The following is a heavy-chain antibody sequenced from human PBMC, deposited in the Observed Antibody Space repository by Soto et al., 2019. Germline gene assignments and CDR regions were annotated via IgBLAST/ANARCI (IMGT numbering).Heavy chain of an antibody. D-gene: IGHD2-15*01. CDR1: GFTFSSYA. CDR3: AKELPLGYCSGGSCPALDY. CDR2: ISGSGGST. J-gene: IGHJ4*02. V-gene: IGHV3-23*01. Sequence: GGSLRLSCAASGFTFSSYAMSWVRQAPGKGLEWVSAISGSGGSTYYADSVKGRFTISRDNSKNTPYLQMNSLRAEDTAVYYCAKELPLGYCSGGSCPALDYWGQGTLVTVSS.